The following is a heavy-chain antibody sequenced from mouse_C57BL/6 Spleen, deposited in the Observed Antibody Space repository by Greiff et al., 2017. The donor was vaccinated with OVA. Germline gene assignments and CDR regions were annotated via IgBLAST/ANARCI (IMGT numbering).Heavy chain of an antibody. CDR1: GFNIKDYY. CDR3: TTWDYYGNFYAMDY. J-gene: IGHJ4*01. D-gene: IGHD2-1*01. Sequence: VHVKQSGAELVRPGASVKLSCTASGFNIKDYYMHWVKQRPEQGLEWIGRIDPEDGDTEYAPKFQGKATMTADTSSNTAYLQLSSLTSEDTAVYYCTTWDYYGNFYAMDYWGQGTSVTVSS. CDR2: IDPEDGDT. V-gene: IGHV14-1*01.